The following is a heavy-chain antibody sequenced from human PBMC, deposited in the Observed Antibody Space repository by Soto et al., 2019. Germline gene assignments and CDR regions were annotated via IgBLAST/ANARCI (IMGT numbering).Heavy chain of an antibody. CDR2: ISSSGSTI. D-gene: IGHD5-18*01. CDR3: ARVSGYSYGDFDY. Sequence: PGGSLRLSCAASGFTFSTYEMNWVRQAPGKGLEWVSYISSSGSTIYYADSVKGRFTISRDNAKNVLYLQMNSLRAEDTAVYYCARVSGYSYGDFDYWGQGTLVTVSS. V-gene: IGHV3-48*03. J-gene: IGHJ4*02. CDR1: GFTFSTYE.